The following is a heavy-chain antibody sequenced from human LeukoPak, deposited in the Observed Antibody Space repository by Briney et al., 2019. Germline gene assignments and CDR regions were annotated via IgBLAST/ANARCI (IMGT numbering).Heavy chain of an antibody. V-gene: IGHV4-59*08. J-gene: IGHJ4*02. Sequence: SETLSLTCTVSGGSISSYYWSWIRQPPGKGLEWIGYIYYSGSTNYNPSLKSRVTISVDTSKNQFSLKLSSVTAADTAVYYCARGSSGYTHFDYWGQGTLVTVSS. CDR2: IYYSGST. CDR3: ARGSSGYTHFDY. D-gene: IGHD3-22*01. CDR1: GGSISSYY.